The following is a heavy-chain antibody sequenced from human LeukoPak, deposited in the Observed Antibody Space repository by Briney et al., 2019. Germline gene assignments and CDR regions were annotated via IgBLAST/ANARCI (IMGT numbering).Heavy chain of an antibody. CDR1: GFTFSSYG. Sequence: PGRSLRLSCAASGFTFSSYGMHWVRQAPGKGLEWVAVISYDGSNKYYADSVKGRFTISRDNSKNTLYLQMKSLRAEDTAVYYCANSYYYGSGSYGDYWGQGTLVTVSS. CDR3: ANSYYYGSGSYGDY. D-gene: IGHD3-10*01. J-gene: IGHJ4*02. V-gene: IGHV3-30*18. CDR2: ISYDGSNK.